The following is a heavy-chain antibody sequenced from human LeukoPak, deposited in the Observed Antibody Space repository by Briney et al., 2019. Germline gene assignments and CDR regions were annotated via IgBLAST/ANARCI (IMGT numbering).Heavy chain of an antibody. V-gene: IGHV3-30-3*01. CDR2: ISYDGSNK. CDR1: GFTFSSYA. J-gene: IGHJ4*02. D-gene: IGHD5-18*01. Sequence: GGSLRLSCAASGFTFSSYAMHWVRQAPGKGLEWVAVISYDGSNKYYADSVKGRFTISRDNSENTLYLQMNSLRAEDTAVYYCARSTAMVTGYFDYWGQGTLVTVSS. CDR3: ARSTAMVTGYFDY.